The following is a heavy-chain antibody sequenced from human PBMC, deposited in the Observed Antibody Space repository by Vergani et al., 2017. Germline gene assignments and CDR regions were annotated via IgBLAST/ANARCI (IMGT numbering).Heavy chain of an antibody. V-gene: IGHV4-61*02. CDR2: IYTSGAT. CDR3: SRDGGEYDKDALDV. Sequence: QVQLQESGPGLVKPPQTLSLTCTVSGGSFSTGGQSWTWLRQSAGKGLEWIGRIYTSGATNYNPSLRSRAIMSVDAFKKQFSLKLTSVTAADTAVYYCSRDGGEYDKDALDVWGQGTMVTVSS. CDR1: GGSFSTGGQS. D-gene: IGHD2-21*01. J-gene: IGHJ3*01.